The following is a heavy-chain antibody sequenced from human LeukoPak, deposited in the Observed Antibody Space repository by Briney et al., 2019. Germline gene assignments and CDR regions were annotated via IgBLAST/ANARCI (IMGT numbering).Heavy chain of an antibody. CDR3: ARDDRYSAFAY. Sequence: GGSLRLSCAASGFTFSSYWMHWVRQAPEKRLVWVSRINSDGSSTSYADSVKGRFTISRDNAKNTLYLQMNSLRAEDTAVYYCARDDRYSAFAYWGQGTLVTVSS. D-gene: IGHD5-18*01. CDR1: GFTFSSYW. V-gene: IGHV3-74*01. CDR2: INSDGSST. J-gene: IGHJ4*02.